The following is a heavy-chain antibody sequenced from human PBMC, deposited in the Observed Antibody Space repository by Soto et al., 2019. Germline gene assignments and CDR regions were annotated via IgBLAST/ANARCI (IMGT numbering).Heavy chain of an antibody. V-gene: IGHV3-48*04. J-gene: IGHJ4*02. Sequence: EVQLVESGGGLVQPGGSLRLSCAASGFTFSGYNMNWVRQAPGKGLEWISCIKSDSSGTWYADSVKGRFTMSRDNAKNSLYLQLNSVRGEDTAVYFCARDSTWSSDCWGQGTLVAVSS. CDR3: ARDSTWSSDC. CDR2: IKSDSSGT. CDR1: GFTFSGYN. D-gene: IGHD2-8*02.